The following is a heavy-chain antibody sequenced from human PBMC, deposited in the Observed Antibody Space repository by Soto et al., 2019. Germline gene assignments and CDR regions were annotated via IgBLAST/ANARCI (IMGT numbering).Heavy chain of an antibody. CDR2: IYYSGST. J-gene: IGHJ4*02. D-gene: IGHD3-10*01. CDR3: AALNYYGSGSHDY. Sequence: QVQLQESGPGLVKPSETLSLTCTASGGSISSYYWSWIRQPPGKGLEWIGYIYYSGSTNYNPSLKSRVTISVDTSKNQFSLKLSSVTAADTAVYYCAALNYYGSGSHDYWGQGTLVTVSS. CDR1: GGSISSYY. V-gene: IGHV4-59*01.